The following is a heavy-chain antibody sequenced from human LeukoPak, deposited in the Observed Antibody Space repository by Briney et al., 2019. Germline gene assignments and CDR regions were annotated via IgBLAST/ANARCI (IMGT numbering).Heavy chain of an antibody. J-gene: IGHJ4*02. V-gene: IGHV4-30-2*01. D-gene: IGHD2-2*01. CDR3: ASYCSSTSCRSYYFDY. CDR1: GGSISSGGYS. Sequence: SETLSLTCAVSGGSISSGGYSWSWIRQPPGKGLEWIGYIYHSGSTYYNPSLKSRVTISVNRSKNQFSLKLSSVTAADTAVYYCASYCSSTSCRSYYFDYWGQGTLVTVSS. CDR2: IYHSGST.